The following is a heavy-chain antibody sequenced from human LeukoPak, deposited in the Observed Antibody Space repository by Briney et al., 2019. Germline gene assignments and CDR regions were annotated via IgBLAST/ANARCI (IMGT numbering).Heavy chain of an antibody. CDR3: ARARPYCSSTSCYGYSFDY. Sequence: GASVKVSCKASGYTFTGYYMHWVRQAPGQGLEWMGWINPNGGGTNYAQKFQGRVTMTRDTSISTAYMELSRLRSDDTAVYYCARARPYCSSTSCYGYSFDYWGQGTLVTVSS. V-gene: IGHV1-2*02. CDR2: INPNGGGT. D-gene: IGHD2-2*01. CDR1: GYTFTGYY. J-gene: IGHJ4*02.